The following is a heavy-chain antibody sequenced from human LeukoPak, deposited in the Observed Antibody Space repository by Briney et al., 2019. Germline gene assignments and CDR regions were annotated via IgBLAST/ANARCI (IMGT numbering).Heavy chain of an antibody. CDR1: GGSIDCGGYY. J-gene: IGHJ4*02. V-gene: IGHV4-31*03. D-gene: IGHD3-22*01. CDR3: ARGIGGYESSGYYYDN. Sequence: PSQTLSLTCTISGGSIDCGGYYWTCMRQHPEKGLEWIGYIYHSGSTYYNPSLRGRLSLSVDTSENQFSLRLRAVTAADTAVYSCARGIGGYESSGYYYDNWGQGTLVTVSS. CDR2: IYHSGST.